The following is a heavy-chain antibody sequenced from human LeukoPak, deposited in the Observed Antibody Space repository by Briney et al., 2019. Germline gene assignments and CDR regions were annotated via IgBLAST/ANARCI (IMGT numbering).Heavy chain of an antibody. CDR1: GGSFSGYY. Sequence: SETLSLTCAVYGGSFSGYYWSWIRQPPGKGLEWIGEINHSGSTNYNPSLKSRVTISVDKSKNQFSLKLSSVTAADTAVYYCARRSTSRGGWFDPWGQGTLVTVSS. J-gene: IGHJ5*02. V-gene: IGHV4-34*01. CDR2: INHSGST. CDR3: ARRSTSRGGWFDP.